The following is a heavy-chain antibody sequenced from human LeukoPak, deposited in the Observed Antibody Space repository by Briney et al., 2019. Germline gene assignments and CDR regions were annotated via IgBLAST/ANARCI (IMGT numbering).Heavy chain of an antibody. J-gene: IGHJ4*02. D-gene: IGHD3-22*01. CDR2: ITTYNGNT. Sequence: GASVKVSCKTSVYTFTKYGISWVRQAPGQGLEWMGWITTYNGNTDYAQKFQGRVTMTEDTSTDTAYMELSSLRSEDTAVYYCAAVNYYDSSGYPPDYWGQGTLVTVSS. CDR3: AAVNYYDSSGYPPDY. V-gene: IGHV1-18*01. CDR1: VYTFTKYG.